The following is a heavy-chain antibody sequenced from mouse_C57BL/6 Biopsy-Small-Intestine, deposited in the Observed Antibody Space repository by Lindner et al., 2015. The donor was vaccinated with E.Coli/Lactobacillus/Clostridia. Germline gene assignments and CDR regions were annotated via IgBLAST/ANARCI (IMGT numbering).Heavy chain of an antibody. Sequence: VQLRGVWGRLSEAWRSLKLSCAASGFTFSDYGMHWVRQAPEKGLEWVAYISSGSSTIYYADTVKGRFTISRDNAKNNLYLQMSHLKSEDTAMYYCARAYDGAWFAYWGQGTLVTVSA. J-gene: IGHJ3*01. D-gene: IGHD2-12*01. CDR2: ISSGSSTI. V-gene: IGHV5-17*03. CDR1: GFTFSDYG. CDR3: ARAYDGAWFAY.